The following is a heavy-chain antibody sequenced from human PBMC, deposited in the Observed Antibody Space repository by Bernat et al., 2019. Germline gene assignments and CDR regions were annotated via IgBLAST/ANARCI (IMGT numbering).Heavy chain of an antibody. CDR2: ISGSGGST. CDR3: ARSFTTYYYDRSGYYCYY. V-gene: IGHV3-23*01. J-gene: IGHJ4*02. Sequence: EVQLLESGGGLVQPGGSLRLSCAASGFTFSSYAMSWVRQAPGKGLEWVSAISGSGGSTYYADSVKGRFTISRDHSKNTLYLQMNSLRAEDTAVYYCARSFTTYYYDRSGYYCYYWGQGTLVTVSS. CDR1: GFTFSSYA. D-gene: IGHD3-22*01.